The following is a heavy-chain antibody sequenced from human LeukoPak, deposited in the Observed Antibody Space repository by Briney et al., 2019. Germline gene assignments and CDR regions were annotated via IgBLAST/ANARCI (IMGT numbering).Heavy chain of an antibody. Sequence: GGSLRLSCAVSGFTFSSYWMHWVRQTPGKGLVWVSRLTSDGSSTIYADSVKGRFTISRDNAKSTLYLQMNSLRDEDTAVYYCGRGGSHGFSGFDVNYFDYWGQGTRATVSS. CDR2: LTSDGSST. J-gene: IGHJ4*02. V-gene: IGHV3-74*01. D-gene: IGHD5-12*01. CDR1: GFTFSSYW. CDR3: GRGGSHGFSGFDVNYFDY.